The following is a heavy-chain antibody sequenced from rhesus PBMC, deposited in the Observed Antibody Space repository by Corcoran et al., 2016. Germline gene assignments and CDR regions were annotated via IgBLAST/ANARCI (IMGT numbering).Heavy chain of an antibody. CDR3: TRARVGRGFDY. J-gene: IGHJ4*01. CDR2: ISPYNATK. D-gene: IGHD2-21*01. V-gene: IGHV1-1*01. CDR1: GYTFTSYY. Sequence: QVQLVQSGAEIKQPGASVKLSCKASGYTFTSYYMHWVRQAPGQGLEWKGLISPYNATKGSAQNFQGRVTITTDTSTSTGYMELSSLRSEDTAVYYCTRARVGRGFDYWGQGVLVTVSS.